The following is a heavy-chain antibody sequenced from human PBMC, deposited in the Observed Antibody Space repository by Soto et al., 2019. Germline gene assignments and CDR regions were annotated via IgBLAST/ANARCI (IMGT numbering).Heavy chain of an antibody. CDR2: IIPIFGTA. CDR1: GGTFSSYA. Sequence: SVKVSFKASGGTFSSYAISWVRQAPGQGLEWMGGIIPIFGTANYAQKFQGRVTITADESTSTAYMELSSLRSEDTAVYYCARAPEMATIPGRFDYWGQGTLVTVSS. D-gene: IGHD5-12*01. J-gene: IGHJ4*02. V-gene: IGHV1-69*13. CDR3: ARAPEMATIPGRFDY.